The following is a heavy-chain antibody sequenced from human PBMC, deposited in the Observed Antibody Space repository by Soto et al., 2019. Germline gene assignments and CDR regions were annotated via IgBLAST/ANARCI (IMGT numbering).Heavy chain of an antibody. CDR1: GVTIRNYA. D-gene: IGHD3-3*01. Sequence: WGSLRHSCAAAGVTIRNYAMSWVRQNPEKGLEWVSAINGGGISTYYADSVKGRFTISRDQSKNTIYLQMDSLRVEDTALYYCTKGRYLEWFLSGGGEESWGQGTLVTVSS. CDR3: TKGRYLEWFLSGGGEES. V-gene: IGHV3-23*01. J-gene: IGHJ5*02. CDR2: INGGGIST.